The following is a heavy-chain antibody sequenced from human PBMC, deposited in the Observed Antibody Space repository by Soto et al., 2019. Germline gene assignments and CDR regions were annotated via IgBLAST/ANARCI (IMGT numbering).Heavy chain of an antibody. CDR3: ARYPVSSRDWDIAARLGTDPIND. D-gene: IGHD6-6*01. CDR2: IYYSGST. V-gene: IGHV4-59*08. Sequence: QVQLQESGPGLVKPSETLSLTCTVSGGSISSYYWSWIRQPPGKGLEWIGYIYYSGSTNYNPSLKSRVTITVDTSKNQFSLKLSSVTAADTAVYYCARYPVSSRDWDIAARLGTDPINDWGQGTLVTVSS. J-gene: IGHJ4*02. CDR1: GGSISSYY.